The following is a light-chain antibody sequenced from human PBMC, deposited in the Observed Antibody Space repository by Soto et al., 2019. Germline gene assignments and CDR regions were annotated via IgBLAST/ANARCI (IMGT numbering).Light chain of an antibody. V-gene: IGKV3-20*01. CDR3: HQYGYGVYT. J-gene: IGKJ2*01. Sequence: EIVLTQSPGTLSLSPGERATLSCRASPSVRSNYLAWYQQQPGQAPRLLIFGTSSRATGIPDRFIVSGSGTDFTLTISRLEPEDSAVYICHQYGYGVYTFGQGTKLEIK. CDR2: GTS. CDR1: PSVRSNY.